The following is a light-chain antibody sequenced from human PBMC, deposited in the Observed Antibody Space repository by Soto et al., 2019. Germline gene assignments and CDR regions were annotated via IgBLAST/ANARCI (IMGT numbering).Light chain of an antibody. CDR1: QSISNY. Sequence: DIQMTQTPSSLSASVENRVTINCRASQSISNYLNWYQQIPVKAPKLLIFAATSLQSGVPSRFSGSGSGTDFTLTISSLQPEDFATYYCQQSYSTPRTFGQGTKV. V-gene: IGKV1-39*01. J-gene: IGKJ1*01. CDR2: AAT. CDR3: QQSYSTPRT.